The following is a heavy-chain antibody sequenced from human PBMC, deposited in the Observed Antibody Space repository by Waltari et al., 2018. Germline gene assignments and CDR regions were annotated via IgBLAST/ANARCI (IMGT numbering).Heavy chain of an antibody. Sequence: QVQLQESGPGLVKPTHTLSLTCTVSGEPISDDVSRWTYWTWLRQSAGKGLGWIGHIYSSGAVDYNPSLRSRVTISLDTPKSHFTLKLTSVTAADTAVYYCANRGVGNYFKYFRLWSPGTLVTVSS. CDR1: GEPISDDVSRWTY. CDR3: ANRGVGNYFKYFRL. J-gene: IGHJ1*01. D-gene: IGHD1-7*01. CDR2: IYSSGAV. V-gene: IGHV4-61*02.